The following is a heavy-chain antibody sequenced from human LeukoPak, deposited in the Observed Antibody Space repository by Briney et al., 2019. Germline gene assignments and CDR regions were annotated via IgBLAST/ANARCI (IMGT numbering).Heavy chain of an antibody. D-gene: IGHD2-2*02. Sequence: SETLSLTCTVSGGSISSSSYYWGWIRQPPGKGLEWIGSIYYSGSTYYNPSLKSRVTISVDTSKNQFSLKLNSLTAADTAVYYCARSRKNDCTSTSCYTDYWGQGALVTVSS. J-gene: IGHJ4*02. CDR3: ARSRKNDCTSTSCYTDY. CDR1: GGSISSSSYY. CDR2: IYYSGST. V-gene: IGHV4-39*01.